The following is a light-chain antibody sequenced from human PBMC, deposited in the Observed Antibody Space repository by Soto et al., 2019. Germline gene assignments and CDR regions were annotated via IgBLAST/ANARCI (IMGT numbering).Light chain of an antibody. CDR3: QQYNSYSPLT. V-gene: IGKV1-5*01. CDR2: DAS. Sequence: DIQMTQSPSALSASLGDRVTITCRASHSIDTWLAWYQQRPGKAPNLLIYDASSLASGVPSRFSGGGSGTEFTLTISNLQPDDFGTYYCQQYNSYSPLTFGGGTKVDIK. CDR1: HSIDTW. J-gene: IGKJ4*01.